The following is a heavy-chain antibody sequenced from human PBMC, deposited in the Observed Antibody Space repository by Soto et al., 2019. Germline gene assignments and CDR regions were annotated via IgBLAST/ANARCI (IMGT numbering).Heavy chain of an antibody. CDR2: IYYSGST. CDR1: GGSISSGGYY. V-gene: IGHV4-31*03. Sequence: SETLSLTCTVSGGSISSGGYYWSWIRQHPGKGLEWIGYIYYSGSTYYNPSLKSRVTISVDTSKNQFSLKLSSVTAADTAVYYCASLRGSGSYSQFDYWGQGTLVTVSS. J-gene: IGHJ4*02. D-gene: IGHD3-10*01. CDR3: ASLRGSGSYSQFDY.